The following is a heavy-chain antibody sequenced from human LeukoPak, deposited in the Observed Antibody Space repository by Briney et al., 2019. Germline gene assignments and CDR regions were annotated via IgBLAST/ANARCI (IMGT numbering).Heavy chain of an antibody. CDR2: ISAYNGNT. D-gene: IGHD1-14*01. CDR3: ARDDHSWAQYYFDY. CDR1: GYTFTSCG. J-gene: IGHJ4*02. V-gene: IGHV1-18*04. Sequence: ASVKVSCKASGYTFTSCGISWVRQAPGQGLEWMGWISAYNGNTNYAQKLQGRVTVTTDTSTSTAYMELRSLRSDDTAVYYCARDDHSWAQYYFDYWGQGTLVTVSS.